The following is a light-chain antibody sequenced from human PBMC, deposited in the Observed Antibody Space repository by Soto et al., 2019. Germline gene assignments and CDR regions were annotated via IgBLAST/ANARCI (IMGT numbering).Light chain of an antibody. Sequence: EIVMTQSPATLSVSPGERATLSCRASQSVSSNLAWYQHKPGQAPRLLIYGASTRATGIPARFSGSGSGTEFTLTISSLQSEDSAVYYCQQYNNGPPWTFGQGTKLEIK. CDR2: GAS. CDR3: QQYNNGPPWT. J-gene: IGKJ1*01. CDR1: QSVSSN. V-gene: IGKV3-15*01.